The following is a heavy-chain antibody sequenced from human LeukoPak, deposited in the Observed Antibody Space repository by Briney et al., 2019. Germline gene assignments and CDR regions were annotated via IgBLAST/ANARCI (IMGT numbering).Heavy chain of an antibody. Sequence: PSETLSLPCTVSGGSISSYYWSWIRQPAGKGLEWIGRIYTSGSTNYNPSLKSRVTMSVDTSKNQFSLKLSSVTAADTAVYYCARERYCSSTSCYIGRAFDIWGQGTMVTVSS. CDR2: IYTSGST. J-gene: IGHJ3*02. CDR1: GGSISSYY. CDR3: ARERYCSSTSCYIGRAFDI. D-gene: IGHD2-2*02. V-gene: IGHV4-4*07.